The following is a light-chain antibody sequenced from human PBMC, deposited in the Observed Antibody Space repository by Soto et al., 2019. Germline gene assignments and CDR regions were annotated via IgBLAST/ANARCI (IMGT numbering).Light chain of an antibody. CDR1: QSISTS. CDR2: GAS. Sequence: DTHISQSPSSLSSSVGDKVTITCLASQSISTSLNWYHQKPGKAPDLLIYGASSLQSGVTSRFTGSGSGTDFTLTITDLQPADFAPHYCQQHYSIPITFGQGTLLEIK. J-gene: IGKJ5*01. CDR3: QQHYSIPIT. V-gene: IGKV1-39*01.